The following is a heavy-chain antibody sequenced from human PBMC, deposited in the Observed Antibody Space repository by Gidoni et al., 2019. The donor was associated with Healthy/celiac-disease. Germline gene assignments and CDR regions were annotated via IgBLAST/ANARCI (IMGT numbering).Heavy chain of an antibody. CDR1: GFTFSRYT. Sequence: EVQLVESGGGLVKPGRSLRLSCAASGFTFSRYTMNWVRQAPGKGLEWVSSISSSRSYIYYADSVKGRFTISRDNAKNSLFLQMNSLRAEDTAVYYCARDPLRIAVTVGWFDPWGQGTLVTVSS. V-gene: IGHV3-21*01. CDR3: ARDPLRIAVTVGWFDP. J-gene: IGHJ5*02. D-gene: IGHD6-19*01. CDR2: ISSSRSYI.